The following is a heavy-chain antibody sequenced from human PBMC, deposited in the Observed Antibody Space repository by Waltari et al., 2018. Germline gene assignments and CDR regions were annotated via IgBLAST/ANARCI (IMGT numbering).Heavy chain of an antibody. D-gene: IGHD2-21*02. Sequence: QVQLQESGPRLLKPSETLSLIGTASGGSISGFYWSWVRQPPGKGLDWIGYIYYTGSTNFNPSLKSRVTMSVDTSKHQFSLKLSSVTAADTAFYYCARGGGGDWEWFDPWGQGTLVTVSS. CDR1: GGSISGFY. V-gene: IGHV4-59*01. CDR3: ARGGGGDWEWFDP. J-gene: IGHJ5*02. CDR2: IYYTGST.